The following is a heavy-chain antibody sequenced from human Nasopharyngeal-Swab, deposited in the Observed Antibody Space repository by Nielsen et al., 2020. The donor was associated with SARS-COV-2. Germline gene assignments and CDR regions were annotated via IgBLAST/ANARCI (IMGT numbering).Heavy chain of an antibody. CDR3: ASSPPGSYEAYFNY. CDR2: IGHDGNNK. J-gene: IGHJ4*02. Sequence: GESLKISCAASGFTFSGYAMHWVRQAPGKGLEWVAVIGHDGNNKFYTDSVKGRFTNSRDNSKNELYLQMNSLTPDDTAVYYCASSPPGSYEAYFNYWGQGTLVTVSS. D-gene: IGHD1-26*01. V-gene: IGHV3-30-3*01. CDR1: GFTFSGYA.